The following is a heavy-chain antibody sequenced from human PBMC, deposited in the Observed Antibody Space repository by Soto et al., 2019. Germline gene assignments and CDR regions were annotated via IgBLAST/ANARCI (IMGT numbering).Heavy chain of an antibody. CDR1: GGTFSSYA. V-gene: IGHV1-69*06. CDR2: IIPIFGTA. CDR3: ARHYYGSGSYLIGGVSMDV. Sequence: QVQLVQSGAEVKKPGSSVKVSCKASGGTFSSYAISWVRQAPGQGLEWMGGIIPIFGTANYAQKFQGRVTITADKSTSTAYMELSSLRSEDTAVYYCARHYYGSGSYLIGGVSMDVWGQGTTVTVSS. D-gene: IGHD3-10*01. J-gene: IGHJ6*02.